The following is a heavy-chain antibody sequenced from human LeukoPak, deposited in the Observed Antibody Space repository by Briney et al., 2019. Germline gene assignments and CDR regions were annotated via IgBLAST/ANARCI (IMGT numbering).Heavy chain of an antibody. Sequence: ASVKVSCKVSGYTLTELSMHWVRQAPGKGLEWMGGIIPIFGTANYAQKFQGRVTITRDTSASTAYMELNSLRSEDTAVYYCARGLMTTVTSLLDYWGQGTLVTVSS. CDR3: ARGLMTTVTSLLDY. V-gene: IGHV1-24*01. CDR2: IIPIFGTA. CDR1: GYTLTELS. J-gene: IGHJ4*02. D-gene: IGHD4-17*01.